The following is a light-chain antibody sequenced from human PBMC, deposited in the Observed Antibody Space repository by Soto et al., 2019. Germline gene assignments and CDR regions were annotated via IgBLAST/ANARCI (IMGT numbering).Light chain of an antibody. CDR2: GAS. V-gene: IGKV3-15*01. CDR3: QQYNNWPRT. CDR1: KSVSSN. Sequence: EIVMTQSPATLSVSTGERATLSCRASKSVSSNLAWYQQKPGQAPRLLIYGASTRAPGIPASFSGSGSGTEFTLTISSLQSEDFGVYYCQQYNNWPRTFGQGTKVDIK. J-gene: IGKJ1*01.